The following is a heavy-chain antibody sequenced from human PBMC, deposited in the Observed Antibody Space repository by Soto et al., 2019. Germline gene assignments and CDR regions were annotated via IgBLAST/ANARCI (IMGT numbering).Heavy chain of an antibody. Sequence: SETLSLTCTVSGGSISSGGYYWSCIRQHPGKGLEWIGYIYYSGSTYYNPSLKSRLIISVDTSKNQFSLKLSSVTAADTAVYYCARDWQLSDFPDAFDIWGQGTMVTVSS. J-gene: IGHJ3*02. CDR1: GGSISSGGYY. CDR3: ARDWQLSDFPDAFDI. V-gene: IGHV4-31*03. CDR2: IYYSGST. D-gene: IGHD3-3*01.